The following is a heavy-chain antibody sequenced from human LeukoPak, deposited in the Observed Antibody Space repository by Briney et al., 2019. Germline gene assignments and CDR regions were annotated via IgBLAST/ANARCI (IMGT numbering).Heavy chain of an antibody. CDR2: ISHIGRT. CDR1: GDSFSSHY. D-gene: IGHD4-17*01. CDR3: ARDLVTVTKGFDI. J-gene: IGHJ3*02. Sequence: PSETLSLTCAVSGDSFSSHYWTWIRQSPGTGLEWIGYISHIGRTNFHPSLKGRVTISIDTSKTQFSLKLRSVTAADTAVYYCARDLVTVTKGFDIWGQGTMVSVFS. V-gene: IGHV4-59*11.